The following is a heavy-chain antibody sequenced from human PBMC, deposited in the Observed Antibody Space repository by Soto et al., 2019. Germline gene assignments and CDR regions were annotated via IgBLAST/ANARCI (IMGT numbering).Heavy chain of an antibody. D-gene: IGHD2-8*01. CDR3: ARGMYGDY. CDR2: ISAHNGNT. Sequence: QVHLVQSGAEVKKPGASVKVSCKGSGYGFTTYGITWVRQAPGQGLEWMAWISAHNGNTNYAQNLQGRVTVTRDTSTSTAYMELRSLRSDDTAVYYCARGMYGDYWAQRAPVTVSS. V-gene: IGHV1-18*01. J-gene: IGHJ4*02. CDR1: GYGFTTYG.